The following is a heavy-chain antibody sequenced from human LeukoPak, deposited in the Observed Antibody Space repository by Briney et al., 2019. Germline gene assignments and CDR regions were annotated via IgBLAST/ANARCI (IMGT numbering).Heavy chain of an antibody. V-gene: IGHV4-39*01. CDR3: ARHGSSGVVITTFDY. Sequence: SETLSLTCSVSGGSISSSDYYWVWSRQPPGKELEGIGTMFYSGITYYSPYLKSRVTISVHTSKKQFSLKLSTVTAEDTAVYFCARHGSSGVVITTFDYWGQGTLVTVSS. J-gene: IGHJ4*02. CDR1: GGSISSSDYY. D-gene: IGHD3-3*01. CDR2: MFYSGIT.